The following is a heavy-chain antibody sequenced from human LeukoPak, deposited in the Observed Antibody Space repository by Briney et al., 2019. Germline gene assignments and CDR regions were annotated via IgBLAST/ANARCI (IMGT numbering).Heavy chain of an antibody. CDR3: AKRGPSLPGVILWFGEPNPYYYCYGMDV. CDR2: IRGSGRST. Sequence: GGSLRLSCAASGFTFSSYAMSCVRQAPGKGLEWVSAIRGSGRSTYYADSVKGRFTISRDNSKNTLYLQMNSLRAEDTAVYYCAKRGPSLPGVILWFGEPNPYYYCYGMDVWGQGTTVTVSS. V-gene: IGHV3-23*01. J-gene: IGHJ6*02. D-gene: IGHD3-10*01. CDR1: GFTFSSYA.